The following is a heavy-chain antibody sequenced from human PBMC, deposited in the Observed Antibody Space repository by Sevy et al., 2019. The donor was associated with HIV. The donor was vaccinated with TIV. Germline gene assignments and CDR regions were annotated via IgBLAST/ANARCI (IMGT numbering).Heavy chain of an antibody. D-gene: IGHD2-2*01. V-gene: IGHV3-30*02. Sequence: GGSLRLSCAASGFTFSTYGMHWVRQAPGRGLEWVAFMRFDGTIKYHRDSVKGRFSISRDNSKNTLYLQMNSLRVEDTAVCFCAKVLHIVEVPAAFDYYYGMDVWGQGTTVTVSS. CDR3: AKVLHIVEVPAAFDYYYGMDV. CDR2: MRFDGTIK. J-gene: IGHJ6*02. CDR1: GFTFSTYG.